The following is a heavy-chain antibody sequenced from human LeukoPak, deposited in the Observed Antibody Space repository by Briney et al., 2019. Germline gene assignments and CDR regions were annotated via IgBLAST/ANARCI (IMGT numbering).Heavy chain of an antibody. CDR3: ARADQVLWFGELGAFDY. Sequence: GGSLRLSCAAAGFTFDDYAMHWVRQAPGKGLEWVSLISWDGGSTYYADSVKGRFTISRDNSKNSLYLQMNSLRAEDTAVYYCARADQVLWFGELGAFDYWGQGTLVTVSS. D-gene: IGHD3-10*01. CDR1: GFTFDDYA. J-gene: IGHJ4*02. CDR2: ISWDGGST. V-gene: IGHV3-43D*03.